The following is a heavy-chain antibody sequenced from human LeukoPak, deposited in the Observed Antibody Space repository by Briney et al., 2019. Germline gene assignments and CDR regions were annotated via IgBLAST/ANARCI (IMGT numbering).Heavy chain of an antibody. D-gene: IGHD3-3*01. V-gene: IGHV1-69*05. J-gene: IGHJ5*02. CDR1: GGTFSSYG. Sequence: SVKVSCKASGGTFSSYGISWVRQAPGQGLEWMGGIIPIFGTANYAQKFQGRVTITTDESTSTAYMELSSLRSEDTAVYYCARDGEITIFGVVTPNWFDPWGQGTLVTVSS. CDR2: IIPIFGTA. CDR3: ARDGEITIFGVVTPNWFDP.